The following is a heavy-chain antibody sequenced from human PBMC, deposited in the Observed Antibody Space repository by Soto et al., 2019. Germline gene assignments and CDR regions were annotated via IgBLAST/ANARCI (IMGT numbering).Heavy chain of an antibody. D-gene: IGHD2-21*01. CDR3: ARDGAQIVVLGANYDY. Sequence: VQLVQSGGGSVQPGGSLRLSCEASGFTFTSFWMHWVRQVPGKGPVWVSRINSDGSNIRYADSVKGRFTVSRDNAKGTLYLQMNSLTVEDTAVYYCARDGAQIVVLGANYDYWGQGTLVTVSS. J-gene: IGHJ4*02. V-gene: IGHV3-74*01. CDR2: INSDGSNI. CDR1: GFTFTSFW.